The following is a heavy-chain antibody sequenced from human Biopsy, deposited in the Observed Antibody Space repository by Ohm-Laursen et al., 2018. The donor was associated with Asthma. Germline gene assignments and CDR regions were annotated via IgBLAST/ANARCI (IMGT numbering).Heavy chain of an antibody. V-gene: IGHV4-31*03. CDR2: IYYSGST. CDR1: YGSITSGGYH. D-gene: IGHD3-22*01. J-gene: IGHJ4*02. Sequence: SQTLSLTCTVSYGSITSGGYHWTWIRQHPGKGLEWIGFIYYSGSTYYNPPLKSRVSISIDTSKNQFSLKLSSVTAADTAVYYCARAQDYYDSRGYYRSFDYWGQGTLVTVSS. CDR3: ARAQDYYDSRGYYRSFDY.